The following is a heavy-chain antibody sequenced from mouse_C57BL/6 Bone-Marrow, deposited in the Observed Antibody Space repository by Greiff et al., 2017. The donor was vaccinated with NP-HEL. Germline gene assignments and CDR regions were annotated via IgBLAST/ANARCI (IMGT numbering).Heavy chain of an antibody. CDR1: GFPFTSGYY. CDR2: ITHSGET. Sequence: VKLMESGPGLVKPSQSLFLTCSITGFPFTSGYYWIWIRQSPGKPLEWMGYITHSGETFYNPSLQSPISITRETSKNQFFLQLNSVTTEDTAMYYCAGDSSGYGDFDYWGQGTTLTVSS. CDR3: AGDSSGYGDFDY. J-gene: IGHJ2*01. D-gene: IGHD3-2*02. V-gene: IGHV12-3*01.